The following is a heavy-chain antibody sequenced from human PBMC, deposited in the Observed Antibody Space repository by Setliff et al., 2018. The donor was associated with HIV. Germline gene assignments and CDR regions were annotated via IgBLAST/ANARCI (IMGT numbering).Heavy chain of an antibody. CDR3: TRHYYDSSGYYLPRYFDY. CDR2: ISSSSSSI. CDR1: GFNFSTHT. D-gene: IGHD3-22*01. J-gene: IGHJ4*02. Sequence: GGSLRLSCAASGFNFSTHTMNWIRQAPGKGLEWVASISSSSSSIYHADSVRGRFTISRDNAKNTLYLQMNSLKTEDTAVYYCTRHYYDSSGYYLPRYFDYWGQGALVTVSS. V-gene: IGHV3-21*03.